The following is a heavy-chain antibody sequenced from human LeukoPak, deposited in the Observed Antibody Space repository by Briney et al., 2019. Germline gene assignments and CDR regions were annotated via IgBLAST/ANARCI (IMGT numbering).Heavy chain of an antibody. V-gene: IGHV3-64D*09. CDR2: ISGNGAST. Sequence: GGSLRLSCSASRFIFSSSLMFWVRQAPGKGLEYVAAISGNGASTYYSDTVYGRFTISRDNSKNTLYLQMTSLRPEDTALYYCVKDNGQGGFDYWGQGTLVTVSS. CDR1: RFIFSSSL. D-gene: IGHD2-8*01. J-gene: IGHJ4*02. CDR3: VKDNGQGGFDY.